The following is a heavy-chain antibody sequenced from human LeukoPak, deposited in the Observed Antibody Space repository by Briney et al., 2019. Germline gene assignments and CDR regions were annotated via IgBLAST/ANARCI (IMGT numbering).Heavy chain of an antibody. CDR3: ARGRYVHLFSHSFYFYGLDV. CDR2: ISGYNGQA. CDR1: GYTFTSYG. J-gene: IGHJ6*02. Sequence: ASVKVSCKSSGYTFTSYGINWVRQAPGQGLEWMGWISGYNGQADYAERFQGRVTLTTDTSTSTAYMELRSLRPDDTAVYYCARGRYVHLFSHSFYFYGLDVWGQGATVTVSS. D-gene: IGHD3-9*01. V-gene: IGHV1-18*01.